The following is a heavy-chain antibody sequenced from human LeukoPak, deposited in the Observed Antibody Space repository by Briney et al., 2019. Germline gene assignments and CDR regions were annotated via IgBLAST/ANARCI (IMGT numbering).Heavy chain of an antibody. V-gene: IGHV1-69*05. J-gene: IGHJ4*02. Sequence: GASVKVSCKASGGTFSSYAISWVRQAPGQGLEWMGRIIPIFDTANYAQKFQGRVTITTDESTSTAYMELSSLRSEDTAVYYCARDCSGGSCYLDYWGQGTLVTVSS. CDR1: GGTFSSYA. D-gene: IGHD2-15*01. CDR2: IIPIFDTA. CDR3: ARDCSGGSCYLDY.